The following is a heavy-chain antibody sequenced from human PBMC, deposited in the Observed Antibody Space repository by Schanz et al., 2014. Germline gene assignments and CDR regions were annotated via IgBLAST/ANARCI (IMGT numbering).Heavy chain of an antibody. CDR2: IWSDGSGK. Sequence: VQLVESGGGVVQPGRSLRLSCAASGFAFSVYGMHWVRQAPGKGPEWVAVIWSDGSGKYYADSVKGRFTISRDSPKNTLYLQMNSLRAEDTAVYYCAKDPSHGDYDYYFDYWGQGTLVTVSS. CDR3: AKDPSHGDYDYYFDY. J-gene: IGHJ4*02. V-gene: IGHV3-33*06. CDR1: GFAFSVYG. D-gene: IGHD3-22*01.